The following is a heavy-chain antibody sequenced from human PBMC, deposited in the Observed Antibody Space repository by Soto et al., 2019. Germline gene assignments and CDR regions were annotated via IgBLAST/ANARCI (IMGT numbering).Heavy chain of an antibody. Sequence: SETLSLTCTVSGASIGNRNTHGSWIRQSPGKGLEYIATISYNGATYYNPSLRSRATISADTSKNQFFLSLTSVTAADTAVYECARHDYGDSPASWGQGTLVTVSS. CDR2: ISYNGAT. CDR3: ARHDYGDSPAS. D-gene: IGHD4-17*01. V-gene: IGHV4-39*01. CDR1: GASIGNRNTH. J-gene: IGHJ1*01.